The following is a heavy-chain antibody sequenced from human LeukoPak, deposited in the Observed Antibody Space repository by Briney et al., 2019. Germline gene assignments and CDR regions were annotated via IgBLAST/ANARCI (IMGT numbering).Heavy chain of an antibody. V-gene: IGHV4-34*01. Sequence: SETLSLTCAVYGGSFSGYYWSWIRQPPGKGLVWIGEINHSGSTNYNPSLKSRVTISVDTSKNQFSLKLSSVTAADTAVYYCARGIRGIAAAGTWFDPWGQGTLVTVSS. CDR2: INHSGST. D-gene: IGHD6-13*01. CDR3: ARGIRGIAAAGTWFDP. J-gene: IGHJ5*02. CDR1: GGSFSGYY.